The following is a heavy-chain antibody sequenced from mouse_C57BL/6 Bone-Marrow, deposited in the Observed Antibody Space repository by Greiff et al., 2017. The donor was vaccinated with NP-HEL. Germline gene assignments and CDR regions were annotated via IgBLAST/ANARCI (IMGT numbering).Heavy chain of an antibody. D-gene: IGHD1-1*01. CDR1: EYEFPSHD. CDR2: INSDGGST. J-gene: IGHJ4*01. Sequence: EVKLMESGGGLVQPGESLKLSCESNEYEFPSHDMSWVRKTPEKRLELVAAINSDGGSTYYPDTMERRFIISRDNTKKTLYLQMSSLRSEDTALYYCARHSTGGSSGYYAMDYWGQGTSVTVSS. V-gene: IGHV5-2*01. CDR3: ARHSTGGSSGYYAMDY.